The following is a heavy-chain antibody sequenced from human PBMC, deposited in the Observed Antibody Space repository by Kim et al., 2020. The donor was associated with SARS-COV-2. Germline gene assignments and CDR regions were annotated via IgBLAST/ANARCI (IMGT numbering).Heavy chain of an antibody. J-gene: IGHJ4*02. CDR1: GFTFSSYA. D-gene: IGHD6-19*01. CDR2: ISGSGGST. Sequence: GGSLRLSCAASGFTFSSYAMSWVRQAPGKGLEWVSAISGSGGSTYYADSVKGRFTISRDNSKNTLYLQMNSLRAEDTAVYYCAKDQTSWAVAGRGLDYWGQGTLVTVSS. CDR3: AKDQTSWAVAGRGLDY. V-gene: IGHV3-23*01.